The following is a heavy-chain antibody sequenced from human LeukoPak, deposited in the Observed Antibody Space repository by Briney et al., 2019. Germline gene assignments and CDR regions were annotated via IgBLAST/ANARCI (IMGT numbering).Heavy chain of an antibody. J-gene: IGHJ3*02. V-gene: IGHV1-18*01. D-gene: IGHD3-22*01. CDR3: ARTDYYDSSGYPSASYAFDI. CDR2: ISAYNGNT. Sequence: ASVKVSCTASGYTFTNYGIRWVRQAPGQGLGWMGWISAYNGNTNYAQKLQGRVTMTTDTSTSTAYMELRSLRSDDTAVYDCARTDYYDSSGYPSASYAFDIWGQGTMVTVSS. CDR1: GYTFTNYG.